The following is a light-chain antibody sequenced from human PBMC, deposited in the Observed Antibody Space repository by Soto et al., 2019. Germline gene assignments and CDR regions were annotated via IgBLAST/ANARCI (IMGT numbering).Light chain of an antibody. CDR2: GAS. Sequence: EIVLTQSPGTLSVSPGERATLSCRASQTIRDSYVAWYQQKPGQAPRLLIYGASNRATGVPDRFSGRGSGTGFTLIISSLEPEDFAVYYCQQYGSSPLTFGGGTKVEIK. CDR1: QTIRDSY. CDR3: QQYGSSPLT. V-gene: IGKV3-20*01. J-gene: IGKJ4*01.